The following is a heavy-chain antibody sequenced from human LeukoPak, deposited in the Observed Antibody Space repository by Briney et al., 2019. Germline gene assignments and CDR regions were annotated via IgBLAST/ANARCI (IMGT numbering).Heavy chain of an antibody. CDR2: ISSSSSTI. CDR3: ARDRAYSYGYLDY. D-gene: IGHD5-18*01. Sequence: GGSLRLSCAASGFTFSSCSMTWVRQAPGKGLEWVSYISSSSSTIYYADSVKGRFTISRDNAKNSLYLQMNSLRDEDTAVYYCARDRAYSYGYLDYWGQGTLVTVSS. CDR1: GFTFSSCS. V-gene: IGHV3-48*02. J-gene: IGHJ4*02.